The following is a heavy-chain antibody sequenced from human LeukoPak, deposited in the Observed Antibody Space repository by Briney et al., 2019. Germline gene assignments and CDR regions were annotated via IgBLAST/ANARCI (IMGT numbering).Heavy chain of an antibody. CDR1: GGTFSSYA. CDR3: AHRDTSIVY. Sequence: SVKVSCKASGGTFSSYAISWVRQAPGQGLEWMGRIIPIFGTANYAQKFQGRVTITTDESKSKASMELSTLRSEDTAVYYCAHRDTSIVYWGQGTLVTVSS. CDR2: IIPIFGTA. J-gene: IGHJ4*02. V-gene: IGHV1-69*05. D-gene: IGHD5-18*01.